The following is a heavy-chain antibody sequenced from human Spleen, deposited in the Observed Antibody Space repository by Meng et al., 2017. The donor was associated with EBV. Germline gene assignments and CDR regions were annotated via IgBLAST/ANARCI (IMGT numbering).Heavy chain of an antibody. Sequence: GQLVQSGAEVKKPGASVKVSCKASGYTFTNYDINWVRQAPGQGLEWMGWMDPNTDSTGYAQKFQGRLTMTWDAAISTFYMELSSLTSADTAVYYCARGRGGFDPLDSWGQGTLVTVSS. CDR2: MDPNTDST. CDR1: GYTFTNYD. D-gene: IGHD5-12*01. J-gene: IGHJ4*02. CDR3: ARGRGGFDPLDS. V-gene: IGHV1-8*01.